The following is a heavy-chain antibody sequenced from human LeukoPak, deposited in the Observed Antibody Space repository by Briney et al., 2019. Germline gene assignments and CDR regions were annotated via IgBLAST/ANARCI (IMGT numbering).Heavy chain of an antibody. V-gene: IGHV4-59*02. J-gene: IGHJ3*02. CDR3: ARTEITIPRGPRGFDI. CDR1: GGSVSRYY. CDR2: IYYSGNT. Sequence: PSETLSLTCIVSGGSVSRYYWSWVRQPPGKGLEGIGYIYYSGNTNYNPSLKGRVTMSVDTSKNHFSLNLTSVTAADTAVYYCARTEITIPRGPRGFDIWGQGTMVTVSS. D-gene: IGHD3-10*01.